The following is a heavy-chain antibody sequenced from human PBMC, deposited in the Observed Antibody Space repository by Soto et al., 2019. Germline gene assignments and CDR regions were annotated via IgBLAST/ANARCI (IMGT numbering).Heavy chain of an antibody. CDR1: GGSISSYY. CDR3: ARVKGRDGYNHYYYYYYGMDV. J-gene: IGHJ6*02. Sequence: PSETLSLTCTVSGGSISSYYWSWIRQPPGKGLEWIGYIYYSGSTNYNPSLKSRVTISVDTSKNQFSLKLSSVTAADTAVYYCARVKGRDGYNHYYYYYYGMDVWGQGTTVTVS. D-gene: IGHD5-12*01. CDR2: IYYSGST. V-gene: IGHV4-59*01.